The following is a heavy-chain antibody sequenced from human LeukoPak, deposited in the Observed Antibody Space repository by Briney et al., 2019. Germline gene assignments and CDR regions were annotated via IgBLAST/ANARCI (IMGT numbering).Heavy chain of an antibody. CDR3: ARDRAYSYGTAWYFDL. D-gene: IGHD5-18*01. Sequence: GGSLRLSCAASGFTVSNNYMSWVRQAPGKGLEWVSVIYSGGTTYYADSVKGRFTISRDNSKSTLYLQMNSLRAEDTAVYYCARDRAYSYGTAWYFDLWGRGTLVTVSS. V-gene: IGHV3-66*01. CDR1: GFTVSNNY. CDR2: IYSGGTT. J-gene: IGHJ2*01.